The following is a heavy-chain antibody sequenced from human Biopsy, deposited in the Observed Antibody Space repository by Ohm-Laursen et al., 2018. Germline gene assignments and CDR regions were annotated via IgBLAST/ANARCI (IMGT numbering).Heavy chain of an antibody. Sequence: SLRLSCAASGFNFDDFAMHWVRQAPGKGLEWASGISWNSNNIVYADSVKGRFTISRDNARNSLYLQIKSLRTEDTAFYYCAKDTFADLRGPSGWYGVDYWGQGTMVTVSS. J-gene: IGHJ4*02. CDR1: GFNFDDFA. CDR3: AKDTFADLRGPSGWYGVDY. D-gene: IGHD6-19*01. V-gene: IGHV3-9*01. CDR2: ISWNSNNI.